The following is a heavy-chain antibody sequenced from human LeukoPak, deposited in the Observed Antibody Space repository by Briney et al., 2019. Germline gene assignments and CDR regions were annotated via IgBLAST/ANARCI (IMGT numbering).Heavy chain of an antibody. J-gene: IGHJ4*02. CDR1: GFTFSSYW. V-gene: IGHV3-74*01. D-gene: IGHD2-2*01. Sequence: GGSLRLSCAASGFTFSSYWMNWVRQAPGKGLVWVSRIASDGSSTTYADSVKGRSSISRDNAKNTLYLQMNSLRAEDTAVYYCAKTRGIVVVPAAIDYWGQGTLVTVSS. CDR2: IASDGSST. CDR3: AKTRGIVVVPAAIDY.